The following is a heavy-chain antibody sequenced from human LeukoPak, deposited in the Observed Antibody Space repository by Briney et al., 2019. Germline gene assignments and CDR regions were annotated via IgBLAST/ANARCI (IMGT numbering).Heavy chain of an antibody. CDR3: ARSLTDNVETAMAPAGY. CDR2: IYYSGNT. J-gene: IGHJ4*02. CDR1: GGSISSSSYY. Sequence: SETLSLTCTVSGGSISSSSYYWGWIRQPPGKGLEWIGSIYYSGNTYYNPSLKSRVTISVDTSKNLFSLNLSSVTAADTAVYYCARSLTDNVETAMAPAGYWGQGTLVTVSS. D-gene: IGHD5-18*01. V-gene: IGHV4-39*01.